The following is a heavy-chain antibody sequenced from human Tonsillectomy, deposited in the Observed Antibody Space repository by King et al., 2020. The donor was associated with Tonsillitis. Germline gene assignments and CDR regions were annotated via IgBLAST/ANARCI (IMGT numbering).Heavy chain of an antibody. CDR3: AKDKGPLGGRAHDH. CDR2: TSYDGTGE. CDR1: GFSFSSYA. Sequence: VQLVESGGGVGQPGGSLRLSCVASGFSFSSYAMHWVRQAPGKGLEWVTVTSYDGTGEYYADSVKGRFTVSRDNSKSTLYLQMDTLGTEDTALFSCAKDKGPLGGRAHDHWGRGTLVTVSS. V-gene: IGHV3-30*01. D-gene: IGHD3-16*01. J-gene: IGHJ4*02.